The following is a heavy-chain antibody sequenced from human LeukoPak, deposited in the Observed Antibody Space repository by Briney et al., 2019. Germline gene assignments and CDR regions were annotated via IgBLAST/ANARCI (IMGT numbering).Heavy chain of an antibody. D-gene: IGHD3-3*01. CDR3: ARGYGVDDFWSGYYR. V-gene: IGHV3-30-3*01. CDR1: GFTFSSYA. J-gene: IGHJ4*02. CDR2: ISYDGSNK. Sequence: PGGSLRLSCAASGFTFSSYATHWVRQAPGKGLEWVAVISYDGSNKYYADSVKGRFTISRDNSKNTLYLQMNSLRAEDTAVYYCARGYGVDDFWSGYYRWGQGTLVTVSS.